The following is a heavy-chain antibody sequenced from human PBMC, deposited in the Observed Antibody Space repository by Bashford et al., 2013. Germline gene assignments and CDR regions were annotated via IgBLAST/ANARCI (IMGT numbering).Heavy chain of an antibody. V-gene: IGHV3-21*01. CDR2: ISSSSSYI. CDR3: ARGYYYDSSGYYYLSDY. Sequence: VRQAPGKGLEWVSSISSSSSYIYYADSVKGRFTISRDNSKNTLYLQMNSLRAEDTAVYYCARGYYYDSSGYYYLSDYWGQGTLVTVSS. D-gene: IGHD3-22*01. J-gene: IGHJ4*02.